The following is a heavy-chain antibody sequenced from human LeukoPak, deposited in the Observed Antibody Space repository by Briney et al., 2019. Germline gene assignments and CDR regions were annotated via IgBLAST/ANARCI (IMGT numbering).Heavy chain of an antibody. Sequence: SQTLSLTCAVSGDTVSSNSAAWNWHRQSPALGLEWLVRTYCRSKWYNDYAVSVKSRITLNPDTSKNQFSLQLNSVTPEDTAVYYGARGYGPRAFDIWGQGTMVTVSS. CDR3: ARGYGPRAFDI. J-gene: IGHJ3*02. D-gene: IGHD1-1*01. CDR2: TYCRSKWYN. V-gene: IGHV6-1*01. CDR1: GDTVSSNSAA.